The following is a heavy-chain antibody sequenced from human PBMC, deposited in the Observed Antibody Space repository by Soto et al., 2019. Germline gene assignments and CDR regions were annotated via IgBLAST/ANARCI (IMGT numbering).Heavy chain of an antibody. CDR1: AFIFGELT. CDR3: VKQAHGLDGVAFDY. D-gene: IGHD2-15*01. CDR2: VSTRGRST. V-gene: IGHV3-64D*06. J-gene: IGHJ4*02. Sequence: EVQLVESGGGLVQPGGSLNLPCSASAFIFGELTIFWVGKVPGKGWEAISAVSTRGRSTYYADSVKDRFTISRDNSKNTLFLQMGSLRPEDTAIYYCVKQAHGLDGVAFDYWGQGTQVTVAS.